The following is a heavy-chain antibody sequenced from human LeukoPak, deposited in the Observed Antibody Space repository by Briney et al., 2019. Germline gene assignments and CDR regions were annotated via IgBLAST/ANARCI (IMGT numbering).Heavy chain of an antibody. J-gene: IGHJ2*01. D-gene: IGHD3-9*01. CDR3: AKDLTPAGWYFHL. CDR2: ISWNSNSK. CDR1: GFTFDEYA. Sequence: GRSLRLSCATSGFTFDEYAMPWVRQVPGKGLEWVSGISWNSNSKGYADSVKGRFTISRDNAKNSLYLQMNSLRAEDTALYYCAKDLTPAGWYFHLWGRGTLVTVSS. V-gene: IGHV3-9*01.